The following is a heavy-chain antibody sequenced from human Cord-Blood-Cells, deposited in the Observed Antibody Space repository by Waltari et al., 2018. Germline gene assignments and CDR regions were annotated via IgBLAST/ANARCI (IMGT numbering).Heavy chain of an antibody. Sequence: QVQLQQWGAGLLKPSETLSLTCAVYGWSFSGYYWSWNRQPPGKGLEWIGEIKHSGSTRTSPALNSRVTISVDTSKNQCSLNLRSVAAADTAVYYCARGLRRAYYGSGCQYYFDYWGQGTLVTVSS. CDR2: IKHSGST. CDR1: GWSFSGYY. D-gene: IGHD3-10*01. V-gene: IGHV4-34*01. CDR3: ARGLRRAYYGSGCQYYFDY. J-gene: IGHJ4*02.